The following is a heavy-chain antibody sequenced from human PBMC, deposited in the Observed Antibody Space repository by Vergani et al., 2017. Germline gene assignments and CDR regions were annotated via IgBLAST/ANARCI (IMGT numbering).Heavy chain of an antibody. CDR2: VNPHGSEA. CDR3: ARSYDY. V-gene: IGHV3-74*01. CDR1: GFTFSRHW. J-gene: IGHJ4*02. Sequence: EVQLVESGGGLVQPGGSLRLSCAASGFTFSRHWMHWVRQAPGKGLVWVSRVNPHGSEANYAGSVKGRFTISRDNAKNTVYLQMNSLRVEDTALYYCARSYDYWGRGTLVTVSS.